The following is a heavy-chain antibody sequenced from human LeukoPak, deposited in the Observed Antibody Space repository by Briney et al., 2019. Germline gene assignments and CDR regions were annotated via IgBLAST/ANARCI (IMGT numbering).Heavy chain of an antibody. Sequence: ASVTVSCKASGYTFTGYYMHWVRQAPGQGLEWMGWINPNSGGTNYAQKFQGSVTMTRDTSISTAYMELSRLRSDDTAVYYCARDFDYYDSSAHYDFDYWGQGTLVTVSS. CDR3: ARDFDYYDSSAHYDFDY. D-gene: IGHD3-22*01. CDR1: GYTFTGYY. J-gene: IGHJ4*02. CDR2: INPNSGGT. V-gene: IGHV1-2*02.